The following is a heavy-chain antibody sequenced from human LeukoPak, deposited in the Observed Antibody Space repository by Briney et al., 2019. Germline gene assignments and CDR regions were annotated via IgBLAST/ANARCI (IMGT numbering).Heavy chain of an antibody. J-gene: IGHJ4*02. Sequence: GGSLRLSCAASGFTFSSYVMHWVRQAPGKGLEWVAGISYDGNNKYYAESVKGRFTISRDNSKNTLYLQMNSLRAEDTAVYYCAKDRPLNWGYYFDYWGQGTLVTVSS. CDR2: ISYDGNNK. D-gene: IGHD7-27*01. CDR3: AKDRPLNWGYYFDY. V-gene: IGHV3-30*18. CDR1: GFTFSSYV.